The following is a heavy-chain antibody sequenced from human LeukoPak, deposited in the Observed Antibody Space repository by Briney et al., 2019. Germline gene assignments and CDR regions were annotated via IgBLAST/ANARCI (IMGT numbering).Heavy chain of an antibody. D-gene: IGHD5-24*01. CDR3: ASLSRDAFNHFDY. V-gene: IGHV4-59*11. CDR1: GGSITSLY. CDR2: IFSTGST. J-gene: IGHJ4*02. Sequence: SETLSLTCTISGGSITSLYWTWIRQPPGKGLAGIGYIFSTGSTNYNPSLKSRVTMPVDTSKNQFSLNLISVTAADTAVYYCASLSRDAFNHFDYWGQGTLVTVSS.